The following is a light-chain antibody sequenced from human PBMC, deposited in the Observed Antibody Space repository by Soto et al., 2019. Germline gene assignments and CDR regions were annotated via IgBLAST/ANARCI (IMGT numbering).Light chain of an antibody. Sequence: QSVLTQPPSVSGAPGQRVTISCTGSSSNIGAGYDVHWYQQRPGTAPKLLIYGNSNRPSGVPDRFSGSKSGTSASLAITGIQAEDEADYCCQSYDSSLSVYVFGTGTKLTVL. CDR2: GNS. V-gene: IGLV1-40*01. CDR3: QSYDSSLSVYV. CDR1: SSNIGAGYD. J-gene: IGLJ1*01.